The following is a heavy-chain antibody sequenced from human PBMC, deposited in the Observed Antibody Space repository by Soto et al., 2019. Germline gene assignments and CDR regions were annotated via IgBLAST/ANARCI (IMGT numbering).Heavy chain of an antibody. CDR2: IYYSGST. CDR3: ARLGGYYQAFDQ. D-gene: IGHD3-22*01. V-gene: IGHV4-59*08. CDR1: GESMYTYY. Sequence: SETLSLTCTVSGESMYTYYWGWLRQPPGKGLEWVGYIYYSGSTTYSPSLKSRVTISVDTSKNQFSLKLDSVTAADTAVYYCARLGGYYQAFDQWGQGSLVTVSS. J-gene: IGHJ4*02.